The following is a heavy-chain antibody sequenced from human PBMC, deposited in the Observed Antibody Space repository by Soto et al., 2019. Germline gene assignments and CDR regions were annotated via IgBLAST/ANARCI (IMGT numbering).Heavy chain of an antibody. Sequence: SETLSLTCTVSGGSISSGDYYWSWIRQPPGKGLEWIGYIYYSGSTYYNPSLKSRVTISVDTSKNQFSLKLSSVTAADTAVYYCARSNLDYYYYGMDVWGQGTTVTVSS. CDR2: IYYSGST. D-gene: IGHD4-4*01. J-gene: IGHJ6*02. V-gene: IGHV4-30-4*01. CDR3: ARSNLDYYYYGMDV. CDR1: GGSISSGDYY.